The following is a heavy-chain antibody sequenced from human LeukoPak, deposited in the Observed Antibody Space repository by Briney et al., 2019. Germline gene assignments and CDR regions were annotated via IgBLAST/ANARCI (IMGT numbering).Heavy chain of an antibody. CDR3: ARDSGYRAYWYFDL. CDR1: GGSFSGYY. J-gene: IGHJ2*01. Sequence: PSETLSLTCAVYGGSFSGYYWSWIRQPPGKGLEWIGEINHSGSTNYNPSLKSRVTISVDTSKNQFSLKLNSVTAADTAVYYCARDSGYRAYWYFDLWGRGTLVTVSS. V-gene: IGHV4-34*01. D-gene: IGHD3-10*01. CDR2: INHSGST.